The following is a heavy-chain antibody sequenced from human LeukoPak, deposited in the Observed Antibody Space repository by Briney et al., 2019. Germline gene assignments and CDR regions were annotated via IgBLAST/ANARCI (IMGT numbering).Heavy chain of an antibody. Sequence: ASVKVSCKASGYTFTSYGISWVRQAPGQWLEWMGWISAYNGNTNYAQKLQGRVTMTTDTSTSTAYMELRSLRSDDTAVYYCASRVVPAAIRHKDAFDIWGQGTMVTVSS. D-gene: IGHD2-2*02. CDR1: GYTFTSYG. V-gene: IGHV1-18*01. J-gene: IGHJ3*02. CDR3: ASRVVPAAIRHKDAFDI. CDR2: ISAYNGNT.